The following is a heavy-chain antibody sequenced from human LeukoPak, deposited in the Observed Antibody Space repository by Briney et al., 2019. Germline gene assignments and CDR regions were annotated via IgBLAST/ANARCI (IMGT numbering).Heavy chain of an antibody. Sequence: PSQTLSLTCTVSGGSISSGAYYWSWIRQPPGKGLEWIGYIYHSGSTYCNPSLKSRVTISVDRSKNQFSLKLSSVTAADTAVYYCARDGDSYYYYYMDVWGKGTTVTVSS. CDR1: GGSISSGAYY. J-gene: IGHJ6*03. V-gene: IGHV4-30-2*01. D-gene: IGHD3-16*01. CDR3: ARDGDSYYYYYMDV. CDR2: IYHSGST.